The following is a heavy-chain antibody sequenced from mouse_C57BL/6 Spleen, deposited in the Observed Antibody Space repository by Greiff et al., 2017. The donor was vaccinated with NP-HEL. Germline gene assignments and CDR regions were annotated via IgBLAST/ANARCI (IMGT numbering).Heavy chain of an antibody. CDR2: IDPSDSET. D-gene: IGHD2-2*01. Sequence: VQLQQSGAELVRPGSSVKLSCKASGYTFTSYWMHWVKQRPIQGLEWIGNIDPSDSETHYNQKFKDKATLTVDKSSSTAYMQLSSLTSEDSAVYYCARREYGYDEAWFAYWGQGTLVTVSA. CDR3: ARREYGYDEAWFAY. V-gene: IGHV1-52*01. CDR1: GYTFTSYW. J-gene: IGHJ3*01.